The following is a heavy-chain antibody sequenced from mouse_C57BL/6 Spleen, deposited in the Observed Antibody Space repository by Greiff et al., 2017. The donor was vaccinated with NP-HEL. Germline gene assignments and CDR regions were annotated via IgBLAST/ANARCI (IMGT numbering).Heavy chain of an antibody. CDR1: GYTFTDYY. CDR2: IYPGSGNT. V-gene: IGHV1-76*01. Sequence: VQLQQSGAELVRPGASVKLSCKASGYTFTDYYINWVKQRPGQGLEWIARIYPGSGNTYYNEKFKGKATLTAEKSSSTAYMQLSSLTSEDSAVYFCARIYDYWGQGTTLTVSS. CDR3: ARIYDY. J-gene: IGHJ2*01.